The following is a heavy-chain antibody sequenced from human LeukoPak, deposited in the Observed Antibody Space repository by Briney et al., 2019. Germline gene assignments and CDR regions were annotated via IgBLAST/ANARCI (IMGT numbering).Heavy chain of an antibody. CDR1: GGSFSGYY. D-gene: IGHD2-8*01. J-gene: IGHJ4*02. V-gene: IGHV4-34*01. Sequence: SETLSLTCAVYGGSFSGYYWSWIRQPPGKGLEWIGEINHSGSTYYNPSLKSRVTISVDTSKNQFSLKLSSVTAADVAVYYCATGRTIADYGGQGTLVTVSS. CDR3: ATGRTIADY. CDR2: INHSGST.